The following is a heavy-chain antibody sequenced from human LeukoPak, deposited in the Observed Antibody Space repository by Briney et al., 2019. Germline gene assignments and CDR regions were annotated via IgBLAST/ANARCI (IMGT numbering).Heavy chain of an antibody. J-gene: IGHJ6*02. CDR1: GYSFTSYW. CDR2: INPNSGGT. Sequence: GESLKISCKGSGYSFTSYWIGWVRQAPGQGLEWMGWINPNSGGTNYAQKFQGWVTMTRDTSISTAYMELSRLRSDDTAVYYCAKGPGYDSSGYFGYYGMDVWGQGTTVTVSS. V-gene: IGHV1-2*04. CDR3: AKGPGYDSSGYFGYYGMDV. D-gene: IGHD3-22*01.